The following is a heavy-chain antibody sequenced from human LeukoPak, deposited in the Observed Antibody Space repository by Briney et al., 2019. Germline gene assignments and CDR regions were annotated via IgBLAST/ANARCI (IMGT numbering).Heavy chain of an antibody. D-gene: IGHD1-26*01. V-gene: IGHV3-48*01. J-gene: IGHJ4*02. CDR1: AFTFSDYS. CDR3: ARDRIKSGSYYFDY. CDR2: ISGGSSTI. Sequence: GGSLRLSCAASAFTFSDYSMNWVRQAPGKGLEWVSYISGGSSTIYYADSMKGRFTISRDNAKNSMYLQMNSLRAEDTAVYYCARDRIKSGSYYFDYWGQGTLVTVSS.